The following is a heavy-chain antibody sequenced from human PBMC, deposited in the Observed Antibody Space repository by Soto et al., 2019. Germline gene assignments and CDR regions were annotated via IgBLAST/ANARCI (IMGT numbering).Heavy chain of an antibody. CDR3: ARDMGLSF. Sequence: EVQLLESGGDLVQPGGSLRLSCVASGFSFISNVLTWVRQAPGKGLEWVSGMNGDGRNIFYADSVKGRFTISRDNSKDTLYLQMSSLRAEDTAVYFCARDMGLSFWGQGTLVTVSS. CDR1: GFSFISNV. J-gene: IGHJ4*02. D-gene: IGHD3-10*01. CDR2: MNGDGRNI. V-gene: IGHV3-23*01.